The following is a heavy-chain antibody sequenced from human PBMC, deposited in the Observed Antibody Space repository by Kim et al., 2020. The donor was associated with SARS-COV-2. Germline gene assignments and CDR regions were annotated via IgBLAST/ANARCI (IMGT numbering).Heavy chain of an antibody. CDR1: GYTFTGYY. Sequence: ASVKVSCKASGYTFTGYYMHWVRQAPGQGLEWMGRINPNSGGTDYAQKFQGRVTMTRDTSIRTAYMELSRLRSDDTAVYYCARGITIFGVTGYGMDVWGQGTTVTVSS. V-gene: IGHV1-2*06. CDR3: ARGITIFGVTGYGMDV. J-gene: IGHJ6*02. CDR2: INPNSGGT. D-gene: IGHD3-3*01.